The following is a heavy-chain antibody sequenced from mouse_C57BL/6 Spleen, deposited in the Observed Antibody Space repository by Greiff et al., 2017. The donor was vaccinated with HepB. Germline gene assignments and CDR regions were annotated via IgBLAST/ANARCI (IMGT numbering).Heavy chain of an antibody. Sequence: QVQLQQPGAELVKPGASVKMSCKASGYTFTSYWITWVKQRPGQGLEWIGDIYPGSGSTNYNEKFKSKATLTVDTSSSTAYTQLSSLTSEDSAVYYCARLGYYGSSPHYAMDYWGQGTSVTVSS. CDR2: IYPGSGST. J-gene: IGHJ4*01. D-gene: IGHD1-1*01. CDR3: ARLGYYGSSPHYAMDY. V-gene: IGHV1-55*01. CDR1: GYTFTSYW.